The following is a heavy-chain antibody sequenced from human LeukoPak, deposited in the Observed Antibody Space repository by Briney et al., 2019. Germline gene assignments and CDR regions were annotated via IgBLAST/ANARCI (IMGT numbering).Heavy chain of an antibody. J-gene: IGHJ5*02. CDR3: ARGYRRGYDSGTWFDP. CDR1: GGSISSSSYY. Sequence: SETLSLTCTVSGGSISSSSYYWGWIRQPPGKGLEWIGSIYYSGSTHYNPSLKSRVTISVDTSKNQFSLKLRSVTAADTAFYYCARGYRRGYDSGTWFDPWGQGTLVTVSS. CDR2: IYYSGST. D-gene: IGHD5-12*01. V-gene: IGHV4-39*07.